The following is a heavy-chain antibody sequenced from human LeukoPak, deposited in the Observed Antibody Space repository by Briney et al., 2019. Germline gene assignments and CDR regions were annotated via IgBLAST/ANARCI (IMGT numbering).Heavy chain of an antibody. J-gene: IGHJ3*02. CDR2: INPNSGFT. Sequence: ASVKVSCKASGYTFTGYYIHWVRQAPGQGLEWMGWINPNSGFTNYAQEFQGRVTMTRDTSINTAYMELSRLRSDDTAVYYCARDRVYAGCRGLSCDDAFDIWGQGTMVTVSS. D-gene: IGHD2-8*01. V-gene: IGHV1-2*02. CDR1: GYTFTGYY. CDR3: ARDRVYAGCRGLSCDDAFDI.